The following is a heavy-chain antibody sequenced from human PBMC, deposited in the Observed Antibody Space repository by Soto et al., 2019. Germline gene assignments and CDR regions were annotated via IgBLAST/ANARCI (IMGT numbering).Heavy chain of an antibody. CDR2: IIPIFGTA. D-gene: IGHD6-25*01. J-gene: IGHJ5*02. CDR1: GGTFSSYA. V-gene: IGHV1-69*01. CDR3: ARDLSNQPLGIAASNWFDP. Sequence: QVQLVQSGAEVKKPGSSVKVSCKASGGTFSSYAISWVRQAPGQGLEWMGGIIPIFGTANYAQKFQGRVTITADESTSTAYMELSSLRSEDTAVYYCARDLSNQPLGIAASNWFDPWGQGTLVTVSS.